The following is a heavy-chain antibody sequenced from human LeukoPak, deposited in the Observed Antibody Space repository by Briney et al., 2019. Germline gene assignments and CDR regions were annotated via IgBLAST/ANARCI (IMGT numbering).Heavy chain of an antibody. CDR1: GFTFSTHG. Sequence: VRSLRLSCAASGFTFSTHGMHWVRQAPGKGRGWLAVISYDGRNTYYADSVKGRLTISRDNSKNTLFLQMNSLRGEDTAVYYCAKDRLVVAPAAMTSNFDYWGQGTLVTVSS. CDR3: AKDRLVVAPAAMTSNFDY. D-gene: IGHD2-2*01. J-gene: IGHJ4*02. V-gene: IGHV3-30*18. CDR2: ISYDGRNT.